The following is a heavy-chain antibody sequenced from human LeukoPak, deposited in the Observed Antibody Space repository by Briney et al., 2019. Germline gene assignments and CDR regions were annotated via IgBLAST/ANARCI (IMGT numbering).Heavy chain of an antibody. CDR3: AKDTPGYSSSARAFDI. D-gene: IGHD6-13*01. CDR2: ISWNSGSI. J-gene: IGHJ3*02. Sequence: GRSLRLSCAASGFTFDDYAMHWVRQAPGKGLEWVSGISWNSGSIGYADSVKGRFTISRDNAKNSLYLQMNSLRAEDTALYYCAKDTPGYSSSARAFDIWGQGTMVTVSS. V-gene: IGHV3-9*01. CDR1: GFTFDDYA.